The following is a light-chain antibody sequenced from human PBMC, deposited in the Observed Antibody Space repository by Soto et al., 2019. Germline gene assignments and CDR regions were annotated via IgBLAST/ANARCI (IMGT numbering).Light chain of an antibody. J-gene: IGKJ1*01. V-gene: IGKV1-39*01. CDR2: AAS. CDR3: QQSYITPWT. CDR1: QSITNF. Sequence: DIEMTQSPSSLSASVGDRVIITCRASQSITNFLNWYQQKPGKAPNLLIYAASSLQSWVPSRFSGSASGTAFTLTISSLQPEDFATYYCQQSYITPWTFGQGTKVEIK.